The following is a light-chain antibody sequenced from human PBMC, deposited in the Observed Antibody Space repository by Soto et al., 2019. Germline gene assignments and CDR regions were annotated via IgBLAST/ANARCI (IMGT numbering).Light chain of an antibody. CDR2: DAS. CDR1: QTVSSSF. CDR3: QQIGSLGT. J-gene: IGKJ1*01. V-gene: IGKV3-20*01. Sequence: EVVLTQSPGTLSLSPGERATLSCRTSQTVSSSFLAWYQQKPGQAPRLLMFDASNRATDIPDRFSGSGSGTDFTLTIGRLEPEDFAVYYCQQIGSLGTFGQGTKVEIK.